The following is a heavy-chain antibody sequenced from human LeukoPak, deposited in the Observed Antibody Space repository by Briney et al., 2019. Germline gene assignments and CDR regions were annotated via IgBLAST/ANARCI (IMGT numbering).Heavy chain of an antibody. CDR2: IYSGGST. Sequence: PGGSLRLSCAASGFTVSSNYMSWVRQAPGKGLEWVSVIYSGGSTYYSDSVKGRFTISRDNSKNTLYLQMNSLRAEATAVYYCARGVPAAGRFDYWGQGTLVTVSS. CDR3: ARGVPAAGRFDY. CDR1: GFTVSSNY. D-gene: IGHD6-13*01. V-gene: IGHV3-66*01. J-gene: IGHJ4*02.